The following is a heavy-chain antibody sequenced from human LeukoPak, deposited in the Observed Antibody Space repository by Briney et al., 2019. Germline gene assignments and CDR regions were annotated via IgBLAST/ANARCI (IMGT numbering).Heavy chain of an antibody. J-gene: IGHJ4*02. D-gene: IGHD1-26*01. CDR1: GFTFRTSG. CDR2: ISGSGTTI. CDR3: AKDGGTHFDH. Sequence: GGSLRLSCAASGFTFRTSGMNWVRQAPGKGLEWVSYISGSGTTISYAQSVKGRFTITRDNAQNSLTLHMNTLRADDTAVYYCAKDGGTHFDHWGQGTLVTVSS. V-gene: IGHV3-48*01.